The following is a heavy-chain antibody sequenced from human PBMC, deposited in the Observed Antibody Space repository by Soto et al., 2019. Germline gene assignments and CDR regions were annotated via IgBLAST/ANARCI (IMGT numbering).Heavy chain of an antibody. CDR3: ARTRIAAAGTDYYYGMDV. CDR1: GYSFTSYW. Sequence: PGESLKISCKGSGYSFTSYWIGWVRQMPGKGLERMGIIYPGDSDTRYSPSFQGQVTISADKSISTAYLQWSSLKASDTAMYYCARTRIAAAGTDYYYGMDVWGQGTTVTVSS. D-gene: IGHD6-13*01. CDR2: IYPGDSDT. V-gene: IGHV5-51*01. J-gene: IGHJ6*02.